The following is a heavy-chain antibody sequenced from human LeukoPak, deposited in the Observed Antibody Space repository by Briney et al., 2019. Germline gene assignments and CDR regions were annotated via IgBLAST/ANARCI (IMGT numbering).Heavy chain of an antibody. Sequence: PGGSLRLSCAPSGLTFSSYAMHWVRHAPGKGVEWVADISHDGRNKYYADSGKGRFTISKDNSKNTLYLQMNSLRAEDTAVCYCARGTRGYYFDYWGQGTLVTVSS. J-gene: IGHJ4*02. V-gene: IGHV3-30*04. CDR2: ISHDGRNK. CDR3: ARGTRGYYFDY. D-gene: IGHD2-8*01. CDR1: GLTFSSYA.